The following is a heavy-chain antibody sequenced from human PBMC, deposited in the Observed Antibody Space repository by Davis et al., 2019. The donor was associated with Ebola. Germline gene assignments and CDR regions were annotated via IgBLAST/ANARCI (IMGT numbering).Heavy chain of an antibody. CDR3: ARDREGSGDFDY. CDR1: GFTFSSYA. Sequence: PGGSLRLSCAASGFTFSSYAMSWVRQAPGKGLEWVSAISGSGGSTYYADSVKGRFTISRDNAKNSLYLQRNSLRDEDTAVYYCARDREGSGDFDYWGQGTLVTVSS. J-gene: IGHJ4*02. CDR2: ISGSGGST. D-gene: IGHD3-10*01. V-gene: IGHV3-23*01.